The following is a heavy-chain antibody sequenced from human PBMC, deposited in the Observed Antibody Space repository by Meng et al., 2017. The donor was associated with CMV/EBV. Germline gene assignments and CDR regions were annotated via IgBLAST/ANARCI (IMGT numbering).Heavy chain of an antibody. V-gene: IGHV4-39*07. Sequence: SETLSLTCTVSGGSISSSSYYWGWIRQPPGKGLEWIGSIYYSGSTYYNPSLKSRVTISVDTSKNQFSLKLSYVTAADTAVYYCARGDRSSWYQGELGNWFDPWGRGTLVTVSS. J-gene: IGHJ5*02. CDR1: GGSISSSSYY. CDR2: IYYSGST. CDR3: ARGDRSSWYQGELGNWFDP. D-gene: IGHD6-13*01.